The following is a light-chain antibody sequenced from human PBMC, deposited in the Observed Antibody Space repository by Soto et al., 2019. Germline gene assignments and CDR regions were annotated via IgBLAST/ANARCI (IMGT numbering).Light chain of an antibody. CDR2: GAS. CDR3: QQYGTSPPT. CDR1: QSVSSSD. Sequence: EVVLTQSPGTLSFSPGERATVSCRASQSVSSSDLAWYQQKPGQAPRLLISGASSRATGIPDRFSGSGSGTDFTLTISRLEPEDFAVFYCQQYGTSPPTFGQGTKVDIK. V-gene: IGKV3-20*01. J-gene: IGKJ1*01.